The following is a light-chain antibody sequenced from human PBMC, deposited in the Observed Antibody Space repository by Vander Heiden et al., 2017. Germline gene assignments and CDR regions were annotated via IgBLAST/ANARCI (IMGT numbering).Light chain of an antibody. CDR3: SSFAGFNNYV. V-gene: IGLV2-8*01. Sequence: QSALTQPPSASGSPAQSVTIPCTGTSRDVGGYNYVSWHHKHPGKAPKVMIYEVSQRPSGVPDRFSGSKSANTAALTVSGRQAEEEADYYCSSFAGFNNYVFETGTKVTVL. J-gene: IGLJ1*01. CDR1: SRDVGGYNY. CDR2: EVS.